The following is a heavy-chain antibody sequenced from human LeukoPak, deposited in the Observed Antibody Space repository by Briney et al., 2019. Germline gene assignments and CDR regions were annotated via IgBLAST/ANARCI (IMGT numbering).Heavy chain of an antibody. J-gene: IGHJ4*02. CDR3: ARAPITMVRGVSYFDY. D-gene: IGHD3-10*01. V-gene: IGHV4-31*03. CDR1: GGSISSGGYY. CDR2: IYYSGST. Sequence: SETLSLTCTVSGGSISSGGYYWSWIRQHPGKGLEWIGYIYYSGSTYYNPSLKSRVTISVDRSKNQFSLKLSSVTATDTAVYYCARAPITMVRGVSYFDYWGQGTLVTVSS.